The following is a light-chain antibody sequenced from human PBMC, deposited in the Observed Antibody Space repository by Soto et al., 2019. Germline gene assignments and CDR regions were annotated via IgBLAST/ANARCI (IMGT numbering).Light chain of an antibody. CDR2: EVS. CDR3: SSYTSSSIWV. CDR1: ISDVGGYDY. Sequence: QSALTQPASVSGSPGQSITISCTGNISDVGGYDYVSWYQHHPGKAPKLMIYEVSNRPSGVSHRFSGSKSGDTASLTISGLQAEDEADYHCSSYTSSSIWVFGGGTKVTVL. J-gene: IGLJ3*02. V-gene: IGLV2-14*01.